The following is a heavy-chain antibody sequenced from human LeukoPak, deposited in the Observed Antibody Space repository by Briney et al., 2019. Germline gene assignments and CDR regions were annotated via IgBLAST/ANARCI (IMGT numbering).Heavy chain of an antibody. Sequence: ASVTVSCTASGYTFTSYYMRWVRQAPGQGLEWMGIINPSGGSTSYAQKFQGRVTMTRDTSTSTVYMELSSLRSEDTAVYYCARGFTMVRGVIITDAFDIWGQGTMVTVSS. J-gene: IGHJ3*02. CDR2: INPSGGST. D-gene: IGHD3-10*01. V-gene: IGHV1-46*01. CDR1: GYTFTSYY. CDR3: ARGFTMVRGVIITDAFDI.